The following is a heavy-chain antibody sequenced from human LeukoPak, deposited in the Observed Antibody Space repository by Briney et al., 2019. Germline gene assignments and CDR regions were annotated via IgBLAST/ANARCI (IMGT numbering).Heavy chain of an antibody. D-gene: IGHD3-10*01. Sequence: SETLSLTCTVSGGSISSYYWSWIRQPPGKGLEWIGYIYYSGSTNYNPSLKSRVTISVDTSKNQFSLKLSSVTAADTAVYYCARGAQGWDYGSGSSEIWVYYYMDVWGKGTTVTISS. V-gene: IGHV4-59*01. CDR2: IYYSGST. CDR1: GGSISSYY. J-gene: IGHJ6*03. CDR3: ARGAQGWDYGSGSSEIWVYYYMDV.